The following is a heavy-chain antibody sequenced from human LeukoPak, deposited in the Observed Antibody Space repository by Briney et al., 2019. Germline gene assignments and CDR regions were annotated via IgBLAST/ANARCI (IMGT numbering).Heavy chain of an antibody. CDR1: GYTLTELS. Sequence: ASVKVSCKVSGYTLTELSMHWVRQAPGKGLEWMGGFDPEDGETIYAQKFQGRVTMTEDTSTDTAYMGLSSLRSEDTAVYYCATVQGKFVGLYYYYGMDVWGQGTTVTVSS. D-gene: IGHD3-10*01. V-gene: IGHV1-24*01. CDR2: FDPEDGET. CDR3: ATVQGKFVGLYYYYGMDV. J-gene: IGHJ6*02.